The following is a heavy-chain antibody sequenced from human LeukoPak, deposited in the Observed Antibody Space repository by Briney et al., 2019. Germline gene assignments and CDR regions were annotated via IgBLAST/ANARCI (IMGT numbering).Heavy chain of an antibody. D-gene: IGHD5-24*01. Sequence: GGSLRLSCAASGFTFSNYNMNWVRQAPGKGLEWVSAISSSSSTIYYADSVKGRFTISRDNAKNSLCLQMSSPRAEDTAVYYCARVRDGYNTDAFDIWGQGTMVTVSS. V-gene: IGHV3-48*04. CDR3: ARVRDGYNTDAFDI. J-gene: IGHJ3*02. CDR2: ISSSSSTI. CDR1: GFTFSNYN.